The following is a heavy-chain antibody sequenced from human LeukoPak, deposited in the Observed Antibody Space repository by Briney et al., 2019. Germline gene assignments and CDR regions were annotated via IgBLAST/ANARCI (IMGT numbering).Heavy chain of an antibody. CDR2: INTDGSST. J-gene: IGHJ3*02. CDR1: GFTFSSYW. V-gene: IGHV3-74*01. CDR3: ARVMSGERFLEWSPGVEAFDI. Sequence: QAGGSLRLSCAASGFTFSSYWMHWVRHAPGKGLVWVSRINTDGSSTSYADSVKGRFTISRDNAKNTLYLQMNSLRAEDTAVYYCARVMSGERFLEWSPGVEAFDIWGQGTMVTVSS. D-gene: IGHD3-3*01.